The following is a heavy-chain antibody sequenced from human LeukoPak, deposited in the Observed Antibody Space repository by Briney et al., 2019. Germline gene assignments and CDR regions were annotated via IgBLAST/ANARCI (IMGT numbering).Heavy chain of an antibody. CDR2: IYYSGIT. V-gene: IGHV4-59*11. CDR3: ARGGYYDSSGYDHYYGIDV. Sequence: PSETLSLTCTVSGGSLSRHYWRWVRQPPGKGLEWMGYIYYSGITNSNPSLKSRVTISVDTSKHQFSLKLSSVTAADTAVYYCARGGYYDSSGYDHYYGIDVWGQGTTVTVSS. J-gene: IGHJ6*02. CDR1: GGSLSRHY. D-gene: IGHD3-22*01.